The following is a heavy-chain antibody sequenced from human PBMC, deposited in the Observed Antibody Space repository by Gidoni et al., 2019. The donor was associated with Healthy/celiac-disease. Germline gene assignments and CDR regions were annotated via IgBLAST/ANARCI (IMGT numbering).Heavy chain of an antibody. D-gene: IGHD3-22*01. CDR3: ARGGYYYDSSGYYYALDY. J-gene: IGHJ4*02. Sequence: QVQLVQSGAEVKKPGSSVKVSCKASVGTFSSYAISWVRQAPGQGLEWMGGIIPIFGTANYAQKFQGRVTITADKSTSTAYMELSSLRSEDTAVYYCARGGYYYDSSGYYYALDYWGQGTLVTVSS. V-gene: IGHV1-69*06. CDR2: IIPIFGTA. CDR1: VGTFSSYA.